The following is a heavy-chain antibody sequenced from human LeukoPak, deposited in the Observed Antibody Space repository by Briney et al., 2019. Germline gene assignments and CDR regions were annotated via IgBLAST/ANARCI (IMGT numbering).Heavy chain of an antibody. Sequence: SVKVSCKASGGTFSSYAISWVRQAPGQGLEWMGRIIPILGIANYAQKFQGRVMITADKSTSTAYMELSSLRSEDTAVYYCARGAYDYGDYVGSDAFDIWGQGTMVTVSS. CDR1: GGTFSSYA. CDR3: ARGAYDYGDYVGSDAFDI. D-gene: IGHD4-17*01. V-gene: IGHV1-69*04. CDR2: IIPILGIA. J-gene: IGHJ3*02.